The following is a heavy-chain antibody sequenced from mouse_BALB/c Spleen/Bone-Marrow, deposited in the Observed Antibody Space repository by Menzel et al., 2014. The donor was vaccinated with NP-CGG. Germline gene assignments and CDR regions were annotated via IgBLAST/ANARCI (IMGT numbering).Heavy chain of an antibody. CDR1: GFTFSNYG. CDR2: ISSGGSYT. Sequence: EVKVEESGGDLVKPGGSLKLSCAASGFTFSNYGMSWVRQTPDKRLEWVATISSGGSYTYFPDSVKGRFTISRDNAKNTLYLQMNSLKSEDAAMYYCARLTPDYAMDYWGQGTSVTVSS. J-gene: IGHJ4*01. D-gene: IGHD1-3*01. CDR3: ARLTPDYAMDY. V-gene: IGHV5-6*02.